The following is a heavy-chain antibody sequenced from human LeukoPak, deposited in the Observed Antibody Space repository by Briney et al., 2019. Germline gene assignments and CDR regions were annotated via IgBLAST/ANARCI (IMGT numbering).Heavy chain of an antibody. V-gene: IGHV1-18*01. CDR2: ISAYNGNT. J-gene: IGHJ4*02. CDR1: GYTFTTYV. CDR3: AMYILGNYYFDY. D-gene: IGHD3-9*01. Sequence: ASVKVSCKASGYTFTTYVISWVRQAPGQGLEWMGWISAYNGNTNYAQKPQGRVTMTTDTSTSTAYMELRSLRSDDTAVYYCAMYILGNYYFDYWGQGTLVTVSS.